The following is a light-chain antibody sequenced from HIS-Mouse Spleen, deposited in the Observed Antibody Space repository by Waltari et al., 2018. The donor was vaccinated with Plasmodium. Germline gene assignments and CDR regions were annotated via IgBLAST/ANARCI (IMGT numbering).Light chain of an antibody. CDR3: QQYNNYSWT. Sequence: DIQMTQSPSTLSASVGDRVTITCRASQSISSWLAWYQQKPGKARKLLIYKASSLESGVPSRFSGSGSGTEFTLTISSLQPDDCATYYCQQYNNYSWTFGQGTKVEIK. J-gene: IGKJ1*01. CDR1: QSISSW. CDR2: KAS. V-gene: IGKV1-5*03.